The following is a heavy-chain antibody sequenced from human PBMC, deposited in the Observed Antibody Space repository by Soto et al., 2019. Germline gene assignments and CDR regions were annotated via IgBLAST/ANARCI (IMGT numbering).Heavy chain of an antibody. CDR1: GGSFSGYY. CDR2: INHSGST. CDR3: ARAVDYYDSSGYYS. J-gene: IGHJ4*02. Sequence: PSETLSLTCAVYGGSFSGYYWSWIRRPPGKGLEWIGEINHSGSTNYNPSLKSRVTISVDTSKNQFSLKLSSVTAADTAVYYCARAVDYYDSSGYYSWGQGTLVTVS. V-gene: IGHV4-34*01. D-gene: IGHD3-22*01.